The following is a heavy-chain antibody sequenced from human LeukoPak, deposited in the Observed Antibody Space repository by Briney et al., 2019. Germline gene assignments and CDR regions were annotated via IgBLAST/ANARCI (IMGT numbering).Heavy chain of an antibody. V-gene: IGHV3-7*01. CDR1: GFTFSSYW. Sequence: GGSLRLSCAASGFTFSSYWMSWVRQAPGKGLEWVANIKQDGSEKYYVDSVKGRFTISRDNAKNSLYLQMNSLRAEDTAVYYCARGRDYDYVWGSYRGHFDYWGQGTLVTVSS. CDR2: IKQDGSEK. J-gene: IGHJ4*02. D-gene: IGHD3-16*02. CDR3: ARGRDYDYVWGSYRGHFDY.